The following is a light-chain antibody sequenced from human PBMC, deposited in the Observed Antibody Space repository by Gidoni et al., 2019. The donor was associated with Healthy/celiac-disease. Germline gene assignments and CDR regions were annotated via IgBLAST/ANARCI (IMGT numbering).Light chain of an antibody. CDR2: SNN. CDR3: AAWDDSLNGYV. CDR1: SSNIGSNT. V-gene: IGLV1-44*01. J-gene: IGLJ1*01. Sequence: QSVLTQPPSASGTPGQRATISCSGSSSNIGSNTVNWYQQLPGTPPKLLIYSNNQRPPGVPDRFSGSKSGTSASLAISGLQSEDEADYYCAAWDDSLNGYVFGTGTKVTVL.